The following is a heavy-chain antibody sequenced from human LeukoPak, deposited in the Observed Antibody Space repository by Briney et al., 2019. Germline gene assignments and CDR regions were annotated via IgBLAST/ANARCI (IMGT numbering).Heavy chain of an antibody. CDR2: IYPGDSDT. V-gene: IGHV5-51*01. CDR1: GYSFTSYW. CDR3: AREATTGTTRSEGYYYYGMDV. J-gene: IGHJ6*02. Sequence: GESLKISCKGSGYSFTSYWIGWVRQMPGKGLEWMGIIYPGDSDTRYSPSFQGQVTISADKSISTAYLQWSSLKASDTAMYYCAREATTGTTRSEGYYYYGMDVWGQGTTVTVSS. D-gene: IGHD1-1*01.